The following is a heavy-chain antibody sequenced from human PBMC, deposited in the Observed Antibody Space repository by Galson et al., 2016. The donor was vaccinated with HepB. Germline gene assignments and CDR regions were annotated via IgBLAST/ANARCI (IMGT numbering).Heavy chain of an antibody. CDR1: GFTFSSYG. CDR2: IWYDGTNE. J-gene: IGHJ3*02. Sequence: SLRLSCAASGFTFSSYGIHWVRQAPGKGLEWVALIWYDGTNEYYADSVKGRFTISRDNAKNTLYLQMNSLRAEDTAVYYCATGNDHAFDIWGQGTTVTVSS. CDR3: ATGNDHAFDI. V-gene: IGHV3-33*03.